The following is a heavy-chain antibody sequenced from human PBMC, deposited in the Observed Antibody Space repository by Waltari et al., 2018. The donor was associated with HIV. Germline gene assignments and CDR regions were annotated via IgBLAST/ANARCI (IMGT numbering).Heavy chain of an antibody. V-gene: IGHV1-58*01. Sequence: QMQLVQSGPEVKKPGTSVKVSCKASGFTFSSSAVQWVRRDRGQGLEWIGWIAVGSGNTNYAQKFQERVTITRDMSTSTAYMELSSLRSEDTAVYYCAAQYYIRSGSYYHAFDMWGQGTMVTVSS. CDR2: IAVGSGNT. J-gene: IGHJ3*02. CDR3: AAQYYIRSGSYYHAFDM. D-gene: IGHD3-10*01. CDR1: GFTFSSSA.